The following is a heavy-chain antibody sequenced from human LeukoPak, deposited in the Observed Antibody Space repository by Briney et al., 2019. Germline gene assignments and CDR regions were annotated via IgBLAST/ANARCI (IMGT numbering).Heavy chain of an antibody. CDR1: GFSITDHH. CDR2: INWNGGST. V-gene: IGHV3-20*01. CDR3: AREITMVRGVTIWVAFDI. J-gene: IGHJ3*02. Sequence: GGSLRLSCAGAGFSITDHHMDWVRQAPGKGLEWVSGINWNGGSTGYADSVKGRFTISRDNAKNSLYLQMNSLRAEDTALYHCAREITMVRGVTIWVAFDIWGQGTMVTVSS. D-gene: IGHD3-10*01.